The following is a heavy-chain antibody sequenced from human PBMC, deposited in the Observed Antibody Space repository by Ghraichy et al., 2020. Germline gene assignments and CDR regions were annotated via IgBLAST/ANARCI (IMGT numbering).Heavy chain of an antibody. CDR2: IYYSGST. J-gene: IGHJ5*02. Sequence: SETLSLTCTVSGGSISSYYWSWIRQPPGKGLEWIGYIYYSGSTNYNPSLKSRVTISVDTSKNQFSLKLSSVTAADTAVYYCARLGYCSSTSCYGGNWFDPWGQGTLVTVSS. V-gene: IGHV4-59*08. CDR1: GGSISSYY. D-gene: IGHD2-2*01. CDR3: ARLGYCSSTSCYGGNWFDP.